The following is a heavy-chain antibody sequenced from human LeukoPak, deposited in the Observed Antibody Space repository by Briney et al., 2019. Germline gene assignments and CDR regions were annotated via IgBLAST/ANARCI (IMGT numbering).Heavy chain of an antibody. V-gene: IGHV3-21*01. D-gene: IGHD4-17*01. CDR3: AREDVTTFPYYYGMDV. CDR2: ISASSSYI. J-gene: IGHJ6*01. CDR1: GFTFSSYG. Sequence: GGSLRLSCAASGFTFSSYGMSWVRQAPGKGLQWVSSISASSSYIYYADSLKGRFTISRDNAKNSLYLQMASLRAEDTAVYYCAREDVTTFPYYYGMDVWRQGPTVTVSS.